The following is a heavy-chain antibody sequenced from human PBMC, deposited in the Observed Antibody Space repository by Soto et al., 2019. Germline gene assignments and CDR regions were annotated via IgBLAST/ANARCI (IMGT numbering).Heavy chain of an antibody. J-gene: IGHJ3*02. CDR2: IYYSGST. Sequence: SETLCLTCTVSGGSISSSSYYWGWIRQPPGKGLEWIGSIYYSGSTYYNPSLKSRVTISVDTSKNQFSLKLSSVTAAGTAVYYCARPMDRSGYNSGAFDIWGQGTMVTVSS. V-gene: IGHV4-39*01. D-gene: IGHD5-12*01. CDR1: GGSISSSSYY. CDR3: ARPMDRSGYNSGAFDI.